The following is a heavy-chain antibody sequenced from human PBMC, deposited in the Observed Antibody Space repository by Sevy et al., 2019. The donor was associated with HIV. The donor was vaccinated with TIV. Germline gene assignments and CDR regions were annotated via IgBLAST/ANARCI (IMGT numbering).Heavy chain of an antibody. CDR1: GFTFNKYS. CDR2: LSFGCGEI. V-gene: IGHV3-23*01. J-gene: IGHJ4*02. CDR3: AREGCTKPHDY. Sequence: GGSLRLSCAASGFTFNKYSMSLVRQPPGKGLEWVSTLSFGCGEINYADSVKGRFTISRDNSKSSVYLQMNNLRPEDTAVYYCAREGCTKPHDYWGQGTLVTVSS. D-gene: IGHD2-8*01.